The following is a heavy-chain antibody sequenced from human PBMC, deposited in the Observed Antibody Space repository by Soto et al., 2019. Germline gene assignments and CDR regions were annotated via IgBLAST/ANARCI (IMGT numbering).Heavy chain of an antibody. V-gene: IGHV1-8*01. Sequence: ASVKVSCKASGYSFTSYDITWVRQSTGQGLKWMGWMSPYSGNTGYAQKFQGRVTMTRNTSISTAYMELTSLRSEETAVYYCARGHRWDLVVVPAAIYYFDYWGQGTPDTVSS. CDR2: MSPYSGNT. J-gene: IGHJ4*02. CDR1: GYSFTSYD. CDR3: ARGHRWDLVVVPAAIYYFDY. D-gene: IGHD2-2*01.